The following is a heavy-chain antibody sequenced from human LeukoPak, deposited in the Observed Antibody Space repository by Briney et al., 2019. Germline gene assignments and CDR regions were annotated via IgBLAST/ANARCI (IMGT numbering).Heavy chain of an antibody. CDR1: GFTFSHYG. CDR3: AKAGGTYTNYLDN. Sequence: GGSLRLSCATSGFTFSHYGMHWVRQAPGKGLEWAAFTSYDGSETYYADSVRGRFTISRDYSKNTLYLQMNSLRTEDTAVYYCAKAGGTYTNYLDNWGQGTLVTVSS. V-gene: IGHV3-30*02. D-gene: IGHD3-16*01. CDR2: TSYDGSET. J-gene: IGHJ4*02.